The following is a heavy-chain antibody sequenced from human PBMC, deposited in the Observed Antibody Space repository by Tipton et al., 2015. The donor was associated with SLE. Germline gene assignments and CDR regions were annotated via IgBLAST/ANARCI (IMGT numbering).Heavy chain of an antibody. CDR2: ISWNSGSI. CDR3: ANFPQYCSGGSCTVD. J-gene: IGHJ4*02. V-gene: IGHV3-9*01. D-gene: IGHD2-15*01. Sequence: SLRLSCAASGFTFDDYAMHWVRQAPGKGLEWVSGISWNSGSIGYADSVKGRFTISRDNAKNSLYLQMNSLRAEDTALYYCANFPQYCSGGSCTVDWGQGTLVTVSS. CDR1: GFTFDDYA.